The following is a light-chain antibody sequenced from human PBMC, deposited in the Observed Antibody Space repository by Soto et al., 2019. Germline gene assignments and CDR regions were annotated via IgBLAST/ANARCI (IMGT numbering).Light chain of an antibody. CDR3: QKYNSAPFS. J-gene: IGKJ3*01. CDR1: QAISNY. V-gene: IGKV1-27*01. CDR2: FAS. Sequence: DIQLTQSPSTLSASVGDRVTITCRASQAISNYLAWYQQKPGKVPQLLIYFASTLQSGFTSRFSGSGSGTDFTLTISRLQPEDGATYYCQKYNSAPFSFGPETKVDLQ.